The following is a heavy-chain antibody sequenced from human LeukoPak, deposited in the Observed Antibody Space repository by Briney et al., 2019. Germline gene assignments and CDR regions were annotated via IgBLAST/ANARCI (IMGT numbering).Heavy chain of an antibody. CDR3: LGYDSSGYYYY. J-gene: IGHJ4*02. CDR2: IWYDGSNK. Sequence: PGGSLRLSRAASGFTFSSYGMHWVRQAPGKGLEWVAVIWYDGSNKYYADSVKGRFTISRDNSKNTLYLQMNSLRAEDTAVYYCLGYDSSGYYYYWGQGTLVTVSS. D-gene: IGHD3-22*01. CDR1: GFTFSSYG. V-gene: IGHV3-33*01.